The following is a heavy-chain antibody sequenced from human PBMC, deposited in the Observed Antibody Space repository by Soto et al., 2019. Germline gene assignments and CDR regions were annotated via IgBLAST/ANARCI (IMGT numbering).Heavy chain of an antibody. Sequence: TLSCAASGFTFSSYAMSWVRQAPGKGLEWVSAVSGSGGSTYYADSVKGRFTISRDNSKNTLYLQMNSLRAEDTAVYYCAKSTARILRDDAFDIWGQGTMVTVSS. CDR3: AKSTARILRDDAFDI. V-gene: IGHV3-23*01. CDR2: VSGSGGST. D-gene: IGHD5-18*01. CDR1: GFTFSSYA. J-gene: IGHJ3*02.